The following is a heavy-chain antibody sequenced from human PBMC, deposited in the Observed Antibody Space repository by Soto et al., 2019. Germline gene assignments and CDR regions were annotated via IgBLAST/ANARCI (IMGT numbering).Heavy chain of an antibody. CDR1: GGSVSSGDYY. CDR3: ATESSCSSPPHFAF. Sequence: QVQLQESGPGLVNPSETLSLTCTVSGGSVSSGDYYWSWIRQPPGKDLEWIGYIYYSGSTYFAPPLQRRFSLALAPSETQFPLNLSSVPAAAPPIYYCATESSCSSPPHFAFGGRGVLATFSS. D-gene: IGHD3-22*01. CDR2: IYYSGST. J-gene: IGHJ4*02. V-gene: IGHV4-30-4*01.